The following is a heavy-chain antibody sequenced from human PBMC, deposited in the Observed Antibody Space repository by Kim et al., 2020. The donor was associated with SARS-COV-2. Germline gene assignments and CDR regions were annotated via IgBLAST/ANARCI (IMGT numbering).Heavy chain of an antibody. J-gene: IGHJ4*02. CDR1: GFSFRNYY. D-gene: IGHD2-21*01. V-gene: IGHV3-7*01. Sequence: GGSLRLSCAASGFSFRNYYMTWVRQAPGKGLEWLTNINQDGTTKNSVDSVKGRFSISRDNAKNSLYLQLNSLRAEDTAMYYCARSAGTGRHDCWGQGTLVTVSS. CDR3: ARSAGTGRHDC. CDR2: INQDGTTK.